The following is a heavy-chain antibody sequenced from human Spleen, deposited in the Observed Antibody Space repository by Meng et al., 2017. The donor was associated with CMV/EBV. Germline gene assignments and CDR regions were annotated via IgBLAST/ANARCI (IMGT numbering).Heavy chain of an antibody. CDR2: INPNSGVT. Sequence: ASVKVSCKTSGYTFTAHYIHWVRQAPGQGLEWVGWINPNSGVTNYARKFQTRVTMTRDPSRTTASMDLSSLRSDDTAVFYCARESSTNPNDSGAFDQWGQGTVVTVSS. V-gene: IGHV1-2*02. CDR3: ARESSTNPNDSGAFDQ. J-gene: IGHJ5*02. CDR1: GYTFTAHY. D-gene: IGHD3-22*01.